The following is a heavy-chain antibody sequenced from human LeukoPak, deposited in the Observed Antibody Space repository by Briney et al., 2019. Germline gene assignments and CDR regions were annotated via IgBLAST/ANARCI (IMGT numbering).Heavy chain of an antibody. CDR1: GGSISSSSYY. Sequence: SETLSLTCTVSGGSISSSSYYWGWIRQPPGKGLEWIGSIYYSGSTYYNPSLKSRVTISVDTSKNQFSLKLSSVTAADTAVYYCARHDVSLITMIVVVITAFDHWGQGTLVTVSS. J-gene: IGHJ4*02. D-gene: IGHD3-22*01. V-gene: IGHV4-39*01. CDR3: ARHDVSLITMIVVVITAFDH. CDR2: IYYSGST.